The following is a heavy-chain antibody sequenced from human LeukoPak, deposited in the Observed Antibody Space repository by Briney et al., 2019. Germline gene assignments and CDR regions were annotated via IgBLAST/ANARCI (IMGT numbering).Heavy chain of an antibody. CDR2: INPSSGNT. CDR3: ARGSGSSSWYGYWFDP. D-gene: IGHD6-13*01. V-gene: IGHV1-46*01. CDR1: GYTFTSYQ. Sequence: ASVKVSCKASGYTFTSYQVHWVRQAPGQGLEWMGIINPSSGNTKYAQKFQGRVTMTRNTSISTAYMELSSLRSEDTAVYYCARGSGSSSWYGYWFDPWGQGTLVTVSS. J-gene: IGHJ5*02.